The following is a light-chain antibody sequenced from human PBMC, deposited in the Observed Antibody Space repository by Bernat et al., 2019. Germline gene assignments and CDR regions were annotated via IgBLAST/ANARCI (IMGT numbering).Light chain of an antibody. V-gene: IGLV3-1*01. CDR2: QDS. CDR1: KSGDKY. J-gene: IGLJ3*02. CDR3: QACDSSTEV. Sequence: SYELTQPPSVSVSPGQTTSITCSGDKSGDKYACWYQQKPGQSPVLVIYQDSKRTSGIPERFSGSNSGNTATLTISGTQPMDEADYYCQACDSSTEVFGGRTKLTVL.